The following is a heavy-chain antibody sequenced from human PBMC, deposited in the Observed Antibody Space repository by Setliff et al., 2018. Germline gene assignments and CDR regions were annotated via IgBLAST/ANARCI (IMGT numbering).Heavy chain of an antibody. D-gene: IGHD6-19*01. CDR3: ARATSGWYSAYYYYMDG. CDR2: INRRGST. CDR1: GGSVNSGYDN. Sequence: SETLSLTCTVSGGSVNSGYDNWNWLRQPAGKGLEWIGHINRRGSTNFTPSLKSRVTISLDTSKNQFSLNLTSVTAADTAVYYCARATSGWYSAYYYYMDGWGKGTTVTVSS. V-gene: IGHV4-61*09. J-gene: IGHJ6*03.